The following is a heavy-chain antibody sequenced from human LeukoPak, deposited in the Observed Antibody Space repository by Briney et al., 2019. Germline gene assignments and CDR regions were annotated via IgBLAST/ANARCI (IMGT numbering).Heavy chain of an antibody. D-gene: IGHD3-22*01. Sequence: SETLSLTCTVSGYSISSGYYWGWIRQPPGKGLEWIGSIYHSGSTYYNPSLKSRVTISVDTSKNQFSLKLSSVTAADTAVYYCARGRSGSGYSYWGQGTLVTVSS. CDR3: ARGRSGSGYSY. J-gene: IGHJ4*02. CDR2: IYHSGST. CDR1: GYSISSGYY. V-gene: IGHV4-38-2*02.